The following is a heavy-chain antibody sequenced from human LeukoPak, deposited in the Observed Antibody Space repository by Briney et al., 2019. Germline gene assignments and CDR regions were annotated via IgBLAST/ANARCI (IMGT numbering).Heavy chain of an antibody. CDR3: ARELRIVVVPAAIHDNWFDP. CDR1: GYTFTGYY. J-gene: IGHJ5*02. CDR2: INPNSGGT. V-gene: IGHV1-2*02. Sequence: ASVKVSCKASGYTFTGYYMHGVRQAPGQGLEWMGWINPNSGGTNYAQKFQGRVTMTRDTSISTAYMELSRLRSDDTAVYYCARELRIVVVPAAIHDNWFDPWGQGTLVTVSS. D-gene: IGHD2-2*02.